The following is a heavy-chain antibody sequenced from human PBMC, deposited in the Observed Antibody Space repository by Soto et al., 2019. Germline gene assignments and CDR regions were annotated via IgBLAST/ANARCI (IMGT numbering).Heavy chain of an antibody. D-gene: IGHD6-19*01. CDR3: ARDWHARLGGWNYFDY. Sequence: ASVKVSCKASGYTLTSYGISWVRQAPGQGLEWMGWISAYNGNTNYAQKLQGRVTMTTDTSTSTAYMELRSLRSDDTAVYYCARDWHARLGGWNYFDYWGQGTLVTVSS. CDR2: ISAYNGNT. V-gene: IGHV1-18*04. J-gene: IGHJ4*02. CDR1: GYTLTSYG.